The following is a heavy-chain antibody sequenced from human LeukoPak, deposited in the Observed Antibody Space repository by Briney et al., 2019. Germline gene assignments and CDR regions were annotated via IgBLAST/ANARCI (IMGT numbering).Heavy chain of an antibody. CDR3: ARRGVKDSLDS. CDR2: IFPGDSDT. D-gene: IGHD3-10*01. V-gene: IGHV5-51*01. Sequence: SGESLKISCKGSGYSFTSYWIGWARQMPGKGLEWMGIIFPGDSDTRYSPSFQGQVTMSANKSTSTAYLQWSSLKASDTAMYYCARRGVKDSLDSWGQGTLVTVSS. CDR1: GYSFTSYW. J-gene: IGHJ4*02.